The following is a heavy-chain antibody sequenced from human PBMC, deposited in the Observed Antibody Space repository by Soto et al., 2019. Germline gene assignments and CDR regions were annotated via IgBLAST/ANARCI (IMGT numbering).Heavy chain of an antibody. Sequence: ASVKVSCKASGYTFTSYGISWVRQAPGQRLEWMGWINAGNGNTKYSDKLQGRVTFTRDTSASTAYMELSSLRSEDTAVYYCATRSTGGSRCFDSWGQGTLVTVSS. D-gene: IGHD3-16*01. CDR1: GYTFTSYG. CDR3: ATRSTGGSRCFDS. V-gene: IGHV1-3*01. CDR2: INAGNGNT. J-gene: IGHJ4*02.